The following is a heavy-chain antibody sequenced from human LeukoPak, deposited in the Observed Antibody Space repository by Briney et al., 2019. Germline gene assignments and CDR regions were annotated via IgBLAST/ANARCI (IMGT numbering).Heavy chain of an antibody. J-gene: IGHJ4*02. CDR1: GYTFSSYG. CDR3: ARDANGVLGDY. Sequence: ASVKVSCKASGYTFSSYGISWVRQAPGQGLEWMGWTSVYSGNTNYAQRLQGRVTTTTDTSTNTAYMELRSLRSDDTAVYYCARDANGVLGDYWGQGTLVTVSS. V-gene: IGHV1-18*01. CDR2: TSVYSGNT. D-gene: IGHD2-8*01.